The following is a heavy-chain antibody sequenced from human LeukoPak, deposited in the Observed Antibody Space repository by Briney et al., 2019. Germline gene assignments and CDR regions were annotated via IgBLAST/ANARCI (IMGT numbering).Heavy chain of an antibody. CDR3: AKDSGLYVDKTMAT. CDR1: GFTFSSFA. D-gene: IGHD5-18*01. CDR2: ISGSGGST. J-gene: IGHJ5*02. V-gene: IGHV3-23*01. Sequence: GGSLRLSYAASGFTFSSFAMICGRQAPGKGLEWVSAISGSGGSTYYADSVKGRFTISRDNSKNTLYLQMNSLRAEDTAVYYCAKDSGLYVDKTMATWGQGTLVTVSS.